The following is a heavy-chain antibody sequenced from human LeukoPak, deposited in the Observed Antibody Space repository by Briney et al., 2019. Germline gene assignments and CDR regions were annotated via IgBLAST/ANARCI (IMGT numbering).Heavy chain of an antibody. CDR3: ARAYSGFSSRGFDY. CDR2: IWYDGSNK. Sequence: PGRSLRLSCSASGFTFNSYGFHWVRQAPGKGLEWVADIWYDGSNKYYADSVKGRFTISRDNSKNTVSLQMTSLRAEDTAVYYCARAYSGFSSRGFDYWGQGTLVTVSS. V-gene: IGHV3-33*01. CDR1: GFTFNSYG. J-gene: IGHJ4*02. D-gene: IGHD5-12*01.